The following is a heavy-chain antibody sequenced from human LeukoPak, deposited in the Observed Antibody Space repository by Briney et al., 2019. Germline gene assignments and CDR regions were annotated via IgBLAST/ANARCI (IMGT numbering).Heavy chain of an antibody. J-gene: IGHJ4*02. D-gene: IGHD6-19*01. V-gene: IGHV1-46*01. CDR1: GYTFTSYY. CDR2: INPSGGST. Sequence: ASVKVSCKASGYTFTSYYMHWVRQAPGQGLEWMGIINPSGGSTSYAQKFQGRVTMTRDMSTSTVYMELSSLRSEHTAVYYCARSGWPTTNFDYWGQGTLVTVSS. CDR3: ARSGWPTTNFDY.